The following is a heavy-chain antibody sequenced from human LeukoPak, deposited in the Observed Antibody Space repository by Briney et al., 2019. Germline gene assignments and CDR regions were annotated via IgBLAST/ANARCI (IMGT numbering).Heavy chain of an antibody. V-gene: IGHV3-23*01. Sequence: PGGSLRLSCAASGFTSSNYAMTWVRQAPGKGLEWVSTISTTGGGTYYADSVKGRFTISRDNSKNTLFVQMSSLRDEDTAVYYCAKDLGRDGSEIFDYWGQGTLVTVSS. CDR2: ISTTGGGT. D-gene: IGHD5-24*01. CDR1: GFTSSNYA. CDR3: AKDLGRDGSEIFDY. J-gene: IGHJ4*02.